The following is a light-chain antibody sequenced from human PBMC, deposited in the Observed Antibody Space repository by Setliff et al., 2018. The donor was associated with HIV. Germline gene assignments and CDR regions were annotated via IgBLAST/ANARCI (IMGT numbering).Light chain of an antibody. V-gene: IGLV2-14*03. CDR3: SSYTGSSTRYV. CDR2: DVG. J-gene: IGLJ1*01. CDR1: SDDVGAYTY. Sequence: QSVLTQPRSVSGSPGQSVTISCSGTSDDVGAYTYVSWYQQHPGKAPKLMIFDVGNRPSGVSNRFSGSNSGNTASLTISGLQAEDEADYYCSSYTGSSTRYVFGTGTKVTVL.